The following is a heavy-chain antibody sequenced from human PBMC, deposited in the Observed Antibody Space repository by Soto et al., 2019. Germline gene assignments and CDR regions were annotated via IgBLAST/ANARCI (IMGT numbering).Heavy chain of an antibody. CDR2: IIPIFGTA. V-gene: IGHV1-69*06. J-gene: IGHJ4*02. CDR1: ATTYSIYT. CDR3: AREEEQLAAFEY. D-gene: IGHD6-13*01. Sequence: SVTFSRNRSATTYSIYTISWVKQAARVGLEWMGGIIPIFGTANYARHLQSRDMITADKSTGKGYMELSSLRSEDTAVYYCAREEEQLAAFEYWGEGRLVTVSS.